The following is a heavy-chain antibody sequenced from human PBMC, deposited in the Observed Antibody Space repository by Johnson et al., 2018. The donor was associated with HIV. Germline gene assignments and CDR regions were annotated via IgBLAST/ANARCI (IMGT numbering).Heavy chain of an antibody. CDR1: GFTFSSYG. CDR2: ISYDGNNK. J-gene: IGHJ3*02. CDR3: AKVGATVITPRGEAFDI. V-gene: IGHV3-30*18. Sequence: QMLLVESGGGVVQPGRSLRLSCVASGFTFSSYGMHWVRQAPGKGLEWVAVISYDGNNKYYADSVKGRVPISRDNSKNTLYLQMNSLRAEDTAVYYCAKVGATVITPRGEAFDIWGQGTMVTVSS. D-gene: IGHD4-23*01.